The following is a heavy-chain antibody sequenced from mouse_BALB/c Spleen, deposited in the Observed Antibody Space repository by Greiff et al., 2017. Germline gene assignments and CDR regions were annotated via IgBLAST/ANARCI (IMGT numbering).Heavy chain of an antibody. CDR3: AREEYGKTTRDAMDY. Sequence: QVQLQQSGAELMKPGASVKISCKATGYTFSSYWIEWVKQRPGHGLEWIGEILPGSGSTNYNEKFKGKATFTADTSSNTAYMQLSSLTSEDSAVYYCAREEYGKTTRDAMDYWGQGTSVTVSS. J-gene: IGHJ4*01. CDR1: GYTFSSYW. V-gene: IGHV1-9*01. CDR2: ILPGSGST. D-gene: IGHD2-10*02.